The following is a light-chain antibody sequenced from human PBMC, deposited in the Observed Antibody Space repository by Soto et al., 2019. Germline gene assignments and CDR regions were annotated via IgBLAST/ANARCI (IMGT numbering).Light chain of an antibody. J-gene: IGKJ1*01. V-gene: IGKV3-15*01. CDR3: QQYGSSPPWT. CDR2: GAS. Sequence: EIVVKLSPATLSVSTRERATLSCMASQSVSSNLAWYQQKPGQAPRLLIYGASTRATGIPVRFSGSGFGTEFTLTISRLEPEDFAVYYCQQYGSSPPWTFGQGTKVDIK. CDR1: QSVSSN.